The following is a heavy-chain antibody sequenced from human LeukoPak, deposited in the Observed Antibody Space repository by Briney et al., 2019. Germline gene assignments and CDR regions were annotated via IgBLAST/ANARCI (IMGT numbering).Heavy chain of an antibody. Sequence: GGSLRLSCAASGFTFTSYSMNWVRQAPGKGLEWVSTISGGGGSTYYADSVKGRFTISRDKSKNTLYLQVNSLRAEDTAVYYCAKGGKWDVTPFDYWGQGTLVTVSS. CDR1: GFTFTSYS. J-gene: IGHJ4*02. V-gene: IGHV3-23*01. CDR2: ISGGGGST. CDR3: AKGGKWDVTPFDY. D-gene: IGHD1-26*01.